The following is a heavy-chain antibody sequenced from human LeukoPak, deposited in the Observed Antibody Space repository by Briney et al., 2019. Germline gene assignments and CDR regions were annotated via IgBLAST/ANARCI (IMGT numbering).Heavy chain of an antibody. Sequence: GRSLRLSCAASGFTFSSYSMNWVRQAPGKGLDWVSSISSSSSYIYYADSVKGRFTISRDNAKNSLCLQMNSLRDEDTAVYYCERGKSRYGDYDYWGQGALVTVSS. CDR1: GFTFSSYS. D-gene: IGHD4-17*01. V-gene: IGHV3-21*01. J-gene: IGHJ4*02. CDR3: ERGKSRYGDYDY. CDR2: ISSSSSYI.